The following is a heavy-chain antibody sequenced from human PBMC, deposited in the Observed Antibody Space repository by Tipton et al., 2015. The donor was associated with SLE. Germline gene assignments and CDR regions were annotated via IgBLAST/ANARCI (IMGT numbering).Heavy chain of an antibody. CDR2: ISYDGSNK. V-gene: IGHV3-30-3*01. Sequence: SLRLSCAASGFTFSSYAMHWVRQAPGKGLEWVAVISYDGSNKYYADSVKGRFTISRDNSKNTLYLQMNGLRAEDTAVYYCARTYDLGAGDGMDVWGQGTTVTVSS. CDR3: ARTYDLGAGDGMDV. J-gene: IGHJ6*02. D-gene: IGHD3-3*01. CDR1: GFTFSSYA.